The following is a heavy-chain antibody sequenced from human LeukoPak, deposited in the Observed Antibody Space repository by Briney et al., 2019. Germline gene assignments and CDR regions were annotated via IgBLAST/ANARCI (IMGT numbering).Heavy chain of an antibody. J-gene: IGHJ3*02. CDR3: VRRGYCDGTGGCHSNPFDI. D-gene: IGHD2/OR15-2a*01. CDR1: GYSFTSGYSFAVYW. CDR2: VYPGDSDT. Sequence: SGESLKISCKGSGYSFTSGYSFAVYWIGWVRQMLGKGLEWMGIVYPGDSDTRYSPSFQGQVTISVDTSISTAYLQWSSLKASDTAIYYCVRRGYCDGTGGCHSNPFDIWGQGTMVTVSS. V-gene: IGHV5-51*01.